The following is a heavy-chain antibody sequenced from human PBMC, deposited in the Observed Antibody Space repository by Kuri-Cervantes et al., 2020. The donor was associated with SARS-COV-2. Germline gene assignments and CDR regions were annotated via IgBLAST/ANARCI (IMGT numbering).Heavy chain of an antibody. J-gene: IGHJ6*02. V-gene: IGHV3-33*01. Sequence: GESLKISCAASGFTFSSYGMHWVRQAPGKGLEWVAVIWYDGSNKYYADSVKGRFTISRDNSKNTLYLQMNSLRAEDTAVYYCARDQGPLWFGVSYYYGMDVWGQGTTVTVSS. CDR3: ARDQGPLWFGVSYYYGMDV. CDR1: GFTFSSYG. CDR2: IWYDGSNK. D-gene: IGHD3-10*01.